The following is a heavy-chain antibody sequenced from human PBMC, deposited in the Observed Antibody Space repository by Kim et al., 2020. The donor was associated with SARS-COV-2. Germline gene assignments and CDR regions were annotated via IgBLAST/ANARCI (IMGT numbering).Heavy chain of an antibody. J-gene: IGHJ6*02. CDR3: AKDHYYDSSGYYYFDGMDV. D-gene: IGHD3-22*01. Sequence: GGSLRLFCAASGFTFSSYAMSWVRQAPGKGLEWVSVIYSGGSSTYYADSVKGRFTISRDNSKNTLYLQMNSLRAEDTAVYYCAKDHYYDSSGYYYFDGMDVWGQGTTVTVSS. CDR2: IYSGGSST. CDR1: GFTFSSYA. V-gene: IGHV3-23*03.